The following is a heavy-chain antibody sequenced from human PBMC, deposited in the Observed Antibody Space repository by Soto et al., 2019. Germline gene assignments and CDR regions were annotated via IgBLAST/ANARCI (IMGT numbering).Heavy chain of an antibody. V-gene: IGHV3-23*05. CDR2: IDLIGTTT. CDR1: GFSFSGYS. J-gene: IGHJ4*02. Sequence: EVQLLESGGDLVQPGGSLRLSCAASGFSFSGYSMNWVRQAPGRGLEWVAVIDLIGTTTDHRVSLKGRFTLSKDKSMKTVYLQMNSLRVEDAAVYYCTKDRVPDGIYSFDYWGPGALVTVSS. CDR3: TKDRVPDGIYSFDY. D-gene: IGHD2-15*01.